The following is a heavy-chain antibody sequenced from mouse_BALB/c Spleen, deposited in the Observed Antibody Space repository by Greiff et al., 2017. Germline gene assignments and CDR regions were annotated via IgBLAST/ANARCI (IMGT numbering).Heavy chain of an antibody. CDR2: INPSNGRT. Sequence: QVQLKQPGAELVKPGASVKLSCKASGYTFTSYWMHWVKQRPGQGLEWIGEINPSNGRTNYNEKFKSKATLTVDKSSSTAYMQLSSLTSEDSAVYYCARSRYCGSGGNFDYWGQGTTLTVSS. J-gene: IGHJ2*01. V-gene: IGHV1S81*02. CDR3: ARSRYCGSGGNFDY. CDR1: GYTFTSYW. D-gene: IGHD1-1*01.